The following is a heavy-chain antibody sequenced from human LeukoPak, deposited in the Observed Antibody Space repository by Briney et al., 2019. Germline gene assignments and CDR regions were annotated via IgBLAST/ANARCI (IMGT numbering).Heavy chain of an antibody. D-gene: IGHD3-10*01. J-gene: IGHJ6*03. V-gene: IGHV4-4*07. Sequence: SETLSLTCTVSGGSISSYYWSWIRQPAGKGLEWIGRIYTSGSTNYNPSLKSRVSMSVDTSKNQFSLKLSSVTAADTAVYYCARDRDYYGSGRWTAPTYYYYMDVWGKGTTVTISS. CDR2: IYTSGST. CDR3: ARDRDYYGSGRWTAPTYYYYMDV. CDR1: GGSISSYY.